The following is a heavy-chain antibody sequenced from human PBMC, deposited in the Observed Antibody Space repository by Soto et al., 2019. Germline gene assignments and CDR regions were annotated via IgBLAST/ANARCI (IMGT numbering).Heavy chain of an antibody. V-gene: IGHV1-8*01. CDR2: MNANSGDT. CDR1: GYTFSDFD. J-gene: IGHJ6*02. D-gene: IGHD3-16*01. CDR3: ARGNPFNYAGFDV. Sequence: QAHLEQSGAEVKRPGSSVKVSCKASGYTFSDFDINWLRQASGQGPEWMVWMNANSGDTFFAQRFQGKFNMTWDTSLRTAYMEVGSLPSDDTAMYYCARGNPFNYAGFDVWGQGTTVAISS.